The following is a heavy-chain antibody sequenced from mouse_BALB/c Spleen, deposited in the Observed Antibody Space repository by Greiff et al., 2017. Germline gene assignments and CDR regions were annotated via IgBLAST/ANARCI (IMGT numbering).Heavy chain of an antibody. J-gene: IGHJ3*01. CDR3: NRNED. V-gene: IGHV14-4*02. CDR2: IDPENGDT. CDR1: GFNIKDYY. Sequence: VQLQQSGAELVRSGASVTLSCTASGFNIKDYYMHWVKQRPEQGLEWIGWIDPENGDTEYAPKFQGKATMTADTSSNTAYLQLRSLTSEDTAVYDCNRNEDWGQGTLVTVAA. D-gene: IGHD2-1*01.